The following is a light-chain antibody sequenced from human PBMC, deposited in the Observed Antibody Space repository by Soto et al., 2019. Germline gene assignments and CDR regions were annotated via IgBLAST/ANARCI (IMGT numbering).Light chain of an antibody. CDR1: QNINNY. V-gene: IGKV1-39*01. Sequence: IQVTQSPSSLSASVGVRVTITCRASQNINNYLNWYQQKPGKAPKLLIYAASSLQSGVPSRFSGSGSGTDFTLTISSLQPEDFATYYCKQSYSTPRTFGQGTKVAIK. CDR2: AAS. J-gene: IGKJ1*01. CDR3: KQSYSTPRT.